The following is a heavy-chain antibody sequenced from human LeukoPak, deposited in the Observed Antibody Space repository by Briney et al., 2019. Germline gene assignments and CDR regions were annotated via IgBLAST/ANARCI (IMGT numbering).Heavy chain of an antibody. CDR1: GGSTSSSGNY. CDR3: ARTGIGIDATDY. Sequence: SETLSLTCTVSGGSTSSSGNYWGWIRQSPGKGLEWIGSIYYSGSTYYSPSLKSRVTISVDTAKNQFSLRLRSVTAADTAVYYCARTGIGIDATDYWGQGTLVTVSS. D-gene: IGHD1-26*01. V-gene: IGHV4-39*07. CDR2: IYYSGST. J-gene: IGHJ4*02.